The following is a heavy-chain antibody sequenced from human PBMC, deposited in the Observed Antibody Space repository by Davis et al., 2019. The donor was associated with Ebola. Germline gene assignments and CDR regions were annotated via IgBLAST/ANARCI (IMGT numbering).Heavy chain of an antibody. D-gene: IGHD3-3*01. CDR1: GFTFSSYS. CDR2: ISSSSSYI. Sequence: PGGSLRLSCAASGFTFSSYSMNWVRQAPGKGLEWVSSISSSSSYIYYADSVKGRFTISRDNAKNSLYLQMNSLRAEDTAVYYCAGVLRFFYYGMDVWGQGTTVTVSS. CDR3: AGVLRFFYYGMDV. V-gene: IGHV3-21*01. J-gene: IGHJ6*02.